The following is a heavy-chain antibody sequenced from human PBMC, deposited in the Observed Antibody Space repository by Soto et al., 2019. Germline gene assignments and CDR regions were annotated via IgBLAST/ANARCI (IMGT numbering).Heavy chain of an antibody. D-gene: IGHD6-13*01. J-gene: IGHJ4*02. Sequence: GGSLRLACAASGFTFSSYAMSWVRQAPGKGLEWVSAISGSGGSTYYADSVKGRFTISRDNSKNTLYLQMNSLRAEDTAVYYFANEIIAAAGIDADWGQRSLDTGSS. CDR1: GFTFSSYA. V-gene: IGHV3-23*01. CDR3: ANEIIAAAGIDAD. CDR2: ISGSGGST.